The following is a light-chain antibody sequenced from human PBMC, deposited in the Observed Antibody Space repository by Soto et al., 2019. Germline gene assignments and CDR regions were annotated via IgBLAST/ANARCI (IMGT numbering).Light chain of an antibody. Sequence: DIHMTQSPSSLSASVGDRVTITCQASQDISNYLNWYQQKPGKAPKLLIYAASNLETGVPSRFSGSGSGTDFTFTISSLQPEDIATHYCQQYDNLPLTFGGGTKLDIK. CDR2: AAS. J-gene: IGKJ4*01. CDR3: QQYDNLPLT. V-gene: IGKV1-33*01. CDR1: QDISNY.